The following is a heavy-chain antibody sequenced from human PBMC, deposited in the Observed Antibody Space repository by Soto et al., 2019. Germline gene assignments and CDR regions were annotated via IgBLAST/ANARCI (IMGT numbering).Heavy chain of an antibody. J-gene: IGHJ6*02. Sequence: GGSLRLSCAASGFTFSSYAMGWVRQAPGKGLEWVSAISGSGGSTYYADSVKGRFTISRDNSKNTLYLQMNSLRAEDTAVYYCAKAQLLWFGELSLYYYGMDVWGQGTTVTVSS. D-gene: IGHD3-10*01. V-gene: IGHV3-23*01. CDR3: AKAQLLWFGELSLYYYGMDV. CDR2: ISGSGGST. CDR1: GFTFSSYA.